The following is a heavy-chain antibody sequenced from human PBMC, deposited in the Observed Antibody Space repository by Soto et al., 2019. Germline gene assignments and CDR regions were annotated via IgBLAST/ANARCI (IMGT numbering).Heavy chain of an antibody. Sequence: PGGSLRLSCAASGFTFSDYYMSWIRQAPGKGLEWVSYISSSGSTIYYADSVKGRFTISRDNAKNSLYLQMNSLRAEDTAVYYCARSARREPYTRNYYFDYWGQGTLVTVSS. V-gene: IGHV3-11*01. J-gene: IGHJ4*02. CDR1: GFTFSDYY. CDR3: ARSARREPYTRNYYFDY. CDR2: ISSSGSTI. D-gene: IGHD1-26*01.